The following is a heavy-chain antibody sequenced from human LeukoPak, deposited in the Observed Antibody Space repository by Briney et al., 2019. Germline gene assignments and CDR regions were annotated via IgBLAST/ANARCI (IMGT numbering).Heavy chain of an antibody. D-gene: IGHD2-2*01. Sequence: GGSLRLSCAASGFTFSSYWMSWVRQAPGKGLGWVANIKQDGSEKNYVDSVKGRFTIFRDNAKNSLYLQMNSLRAEDTAVYYCVSDRYCSRTSCYYLDYWGQGTLVTVSS. V-gene: IGHV3-7*01. CDR3: VSDRYCSRTSCYYLDY. CDR2: IKQDGSEK. CDR1: GFTFSSYW. J-gene: IGHJ4*02.